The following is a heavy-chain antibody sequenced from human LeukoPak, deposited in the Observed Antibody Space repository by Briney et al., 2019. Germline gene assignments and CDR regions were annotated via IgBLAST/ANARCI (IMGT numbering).Heavy chain of an antibody. CDR2: TSAYNGNT. J-gene: IGHJ4*02. CDR1: GYTFTSYG. CDR3: ARHSSDWEFDY. Sequence: ASVKVSCKASGYTFTSYGISWVRQAPGQGLEWMGWTSAYNGNTNYAQKLQGRVTMTTDTSTSTAYMELRGLRSDDTAVYYCARHSSDWEFDYWGQGTLVTVSS. V-gene: IGHV1-18*01. D-gene: IGHD6-19*01.